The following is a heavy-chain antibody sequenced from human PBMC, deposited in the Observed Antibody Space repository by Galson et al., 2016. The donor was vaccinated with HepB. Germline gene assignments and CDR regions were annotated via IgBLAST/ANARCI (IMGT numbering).Heavy chain of an antibody. Sequence: SLRLSCAASGFTFSSYGMYWVRQAPGKGLEWVAVISYDGSTKYYADSVKGRFTISRDNSKNTLYLQMNSLRADDTAVYYCAKKSLVAGTATYVFDNWGQGTLVTVSS. CDR1: GFTFSSYG. D-gene: IGHD6-19*01. V-gene: IGHV3-30*18. CDR3: AKKSLVAGTATYVFDN. J-gene: IGHJ4*02. CDR2: ISYDGSTK.